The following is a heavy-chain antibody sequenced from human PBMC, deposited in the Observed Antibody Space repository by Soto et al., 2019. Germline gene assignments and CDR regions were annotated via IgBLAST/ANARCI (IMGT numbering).Heavy chain of an antibody. CDR3: ASNSDYRFDY. D-gene: IGHD3-16*01. CDR2: IKEDGSEK. J-gene: IGHJ4*02. CDR1: GFTFSSYW. V-gene: IGHV3-7*01. Sequence: EVQLVESGGGLVQPGGSLRLSCAASGFTFSSYWMSWVRQAPGKGLEWVANIKEDGSEKFYVDSVKGRFTISRDNAKNSLDLQMNGLRAGDTAVYYCASNSDYRFDYWGLGALVAVSS.